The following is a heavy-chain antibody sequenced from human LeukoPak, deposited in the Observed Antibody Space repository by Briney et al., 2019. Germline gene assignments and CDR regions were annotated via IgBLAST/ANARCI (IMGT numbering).Heavy chain of an antibody. CDR3: ARQASRYYGSGSSPRYYFDY. Sequence: SETLSLTCAVYGGSFSGYYWSWIRQPPGKGLEWIGEINHSGSTNYNPSLKSRVTISVDTSKNQFSLKLSSVTAADTAVYYCARQASRYYGSGSSPRYYFDYWGQGTLVTVSS. CDR2: INHSGST. V-gene: IGHV4-34*01. D-gene: IGHD3-10*01. J-gene: IGHJ4*02. CDR1: GGSFSGYY.